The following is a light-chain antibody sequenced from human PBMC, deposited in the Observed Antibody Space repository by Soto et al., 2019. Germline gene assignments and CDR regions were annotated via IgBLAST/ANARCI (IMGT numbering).Light chain of an antibody. Sequence: IVLTQSPATLSLSLGERATLSCRASQSVSSNLAWYQQKPGQPPRLLIYDASNRATGIPARFSGSGSGTDFTLTISSLEPEDFAVYYCQQRGIWPLTFGGGTKVEIK. V-gene: IGKV3-11*01. CDR2: DAS. CDR1: QSVSSN. CDR3: QQRGIWPLT. J-gene: IGKJ4*01.